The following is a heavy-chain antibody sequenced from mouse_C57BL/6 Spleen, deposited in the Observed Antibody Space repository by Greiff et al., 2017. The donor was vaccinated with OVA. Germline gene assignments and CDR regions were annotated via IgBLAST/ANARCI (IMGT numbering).Heavy chain of an antibody. V-gene: IGHV1-82*01. Sequence: QVQLKQSGPELVKPGASVKISCKASGYAFSSSWMNWVKQRPGKGLEWIGRIYPGDGDTNYNGKLKGKATLTADKSSSTAYMQLSSLTSEDSAVYVCASVSSYRYFDVWGTGTTVTVSS. J-gene: IGHJ1*03. D-gene: IGHD1-1*01. CDR3: ASVSSYRYFDV. CDR1: GYAFSSSW. CDR2: IYPGDGDT.